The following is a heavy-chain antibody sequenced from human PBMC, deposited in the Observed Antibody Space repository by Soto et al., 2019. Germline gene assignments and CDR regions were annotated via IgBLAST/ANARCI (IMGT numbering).Heavy chain of an antibody. Sequence: PSETLSLTCTVSGGSISSGDYYWSWIRQPPGKGLEWIGYIYYSGSTYYNPSLKSRVTISVDTSKNQFSLKLSSVTAADTAVYYCARDRTRIAAGECGMDVWGQGTTVTVSS. CDR2: IYYSGST. V-gene: IGHV4-30-4*01. CDR1: GGSISSGDYY. CDR3: ARDRTRIAAGECGMDV. D-gene: IGHD6-13*01. J-gene: IGHJ6*02.